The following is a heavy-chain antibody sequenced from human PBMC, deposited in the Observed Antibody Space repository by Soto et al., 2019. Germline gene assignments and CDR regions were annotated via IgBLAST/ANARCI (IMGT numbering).Heavy chain of an antibody. V-gene: IGHV3-48*01. CDR2: ISSSSSTI. CDR1: GFTFSSYS. D-gene: IGHD2-2*02. Sequence: EVQLVESGGGLVQPGGSLRLPCAASGFTFSSYSMNWVRQAPGKGLEWVSYISSSSSTIYYADSVKGRFTISRDNAKNSLYLQINILRAEDTAVYYCACAPVPAAIIEYNWFDPWGQGTLVTVSS. J-gene: IGHJ5*02. CDR3: ACAPVPAAIIEYNWFDP.